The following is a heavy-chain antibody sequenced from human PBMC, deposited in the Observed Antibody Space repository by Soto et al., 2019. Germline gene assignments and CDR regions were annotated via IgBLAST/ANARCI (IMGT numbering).Heavy chain of an antibody. Sequence: ESGGGVVQPGRSLRLSCAASGFTFSSYGVHWVRQAPGKGLEWVAVISYDGSNKYYADSVKGRFTISRDNSKNTLYLQMNSLRAEDTAVYYCAKRGYGRYNWFDPWGQGTLVTVSS. J-gene: IGHJ5*02. CDR3: AKRGYGRYNWFDP. CDR1: GFTFSSYG. CDR2: ISYDGSNK. V-gene: IGHV3-30*18. D-gene: IGHD5-18*01.